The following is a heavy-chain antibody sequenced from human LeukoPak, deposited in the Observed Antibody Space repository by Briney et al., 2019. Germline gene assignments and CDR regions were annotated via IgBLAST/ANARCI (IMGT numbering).Heavy chain of an antibody. CDR2: ISSTSSAI. V-gene: IGHV3-48*04. J-gene: IGHJ4*02. CDR3: TRVIASYGDSAY. CDR1: GFTFSSFS. Sequence: GGSLRLSCAASGFTFSSFSMNWVRQAPGKGLEWLSYISSTSSAIYYADSLKGRFTISRDNAKNSLYLQMNSLRAEDTAVYYSTRVIASYGDSAYWGQGTLVTVSA. D-gene: IGHD5-18*01.